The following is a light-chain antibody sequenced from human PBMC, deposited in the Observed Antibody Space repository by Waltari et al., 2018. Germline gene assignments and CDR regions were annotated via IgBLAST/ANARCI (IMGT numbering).Light chain of an antibody. V-gene: IGKV1-39*01. J-gene: IGKJ2*01. Sequence: DIQMTQSPSSLSASVGDRVTIICRASQSISSYLNWYQQKPGKAHKLLIYVASSLQSGVPSRFSGSGSGTDFTLTISSLQPEDFVTYYCQQSYSTPHTFGQGTKLEIK. CDR3: QQSYSTPHT. CDR1: QSISSY. CDR2: VAS.